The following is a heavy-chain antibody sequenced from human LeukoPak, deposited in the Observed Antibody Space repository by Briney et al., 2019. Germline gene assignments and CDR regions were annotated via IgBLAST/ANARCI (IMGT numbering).Heavy chain of an antibody. D-gene: IGHD5-12*01. CDR3: VRDLYSGYDGRRPFDY. CDR2: ISSSSSYI. J-gene: IGHJ4*02. Sequence: GGSLRLSCAASGFTFSSYSMNWVRQAPGKGLEWVSSISSSSSYIYYADFVKGRLTISRDNSKNTLYLQMSSLRAEDTAVYYCVRDLYSGYDGRRPFDYWGQGTLVTVSS. CDR1: GFTFSSYS. V-gene: IGHV3-21*01.